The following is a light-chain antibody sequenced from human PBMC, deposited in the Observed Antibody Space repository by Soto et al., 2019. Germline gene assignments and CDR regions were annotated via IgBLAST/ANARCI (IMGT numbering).Light chain of an antibody. CDR2: GAS. J-gene: IGKJ1*01. V-gene: IGKV3-15*01. CDR1: QSVSSN. Sequence: EIVLTQSPATLSLSPVERATLSCMASQSVSSNLAWYQQKRGQAPRLLIYGASTRDTGIPARFSGSGSGTEFTLTISRLQSEDFAVYYCQKYDDWPTKFGQGTKVDIK. CDR3: QKYDDWPTK.